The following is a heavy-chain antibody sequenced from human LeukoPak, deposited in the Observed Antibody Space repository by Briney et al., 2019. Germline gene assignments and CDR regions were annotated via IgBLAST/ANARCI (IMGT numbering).Heavy chain of an antibody. V-gene: IGHV3-21*01. J-gene: IGHJ4*02. D-gene: IGHD2-15*01. CDR2: ISSSSYI. CDR3: ARDSGG. Sequence: GGSLRLSCAASGFTFSSYSMNWVRQAPGKGLEWASSISSSSYIYYADSVKGRFTISRDNAKNSLYLQMNSLRAEDTAVYYCARDSGGWGQGTLVTVSS. CDR1: GFTFSSYS.